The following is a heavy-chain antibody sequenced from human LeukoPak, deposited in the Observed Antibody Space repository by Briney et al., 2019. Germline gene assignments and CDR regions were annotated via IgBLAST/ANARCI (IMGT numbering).Heavy chain of an antibody. J-gene: IGHJ4*02. Sequence: GGARRLWRAASGRTFGNYGMTWVRQAPWKGMEWVAGISETGGRTNYADSVKGRFTISRDNPKNTLYLQTNSLRAEDTAVYFCAKRGVVIRVILVGFHKEAYYFDSWGQGALVTVSS. CDR2: ISETGGRT. CDR3: AKRGVVIRVILVGFHKEAYYFDS. CDR1: GRTFGNYG. V-gene: IGHV3-23*01. D-gene: IGHD3-22*01.